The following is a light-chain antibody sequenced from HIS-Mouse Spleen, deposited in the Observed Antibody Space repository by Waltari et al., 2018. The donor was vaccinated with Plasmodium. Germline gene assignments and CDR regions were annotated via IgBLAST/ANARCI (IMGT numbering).Light chain of an antibody. Sequence: SYELPQPPSVSVSPEQTASITCSGDKLGDKYACWYQQKPGQSPVLVIYQDSKRPSGIPERFSGSNSGNTATLTISGTQAMDEADYYCQAWDSSTDYVFGTGTKVTVL. V-gene: IGLV3-1*01. CDR2: QDS. CDR1: KLGDKY. J-gene: IGLJ1*01. CDR3: QAWDSSTDYV.